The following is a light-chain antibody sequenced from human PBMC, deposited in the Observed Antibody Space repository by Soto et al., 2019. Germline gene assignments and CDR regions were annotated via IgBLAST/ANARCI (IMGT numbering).Light chain of an antibody. CDR3: SSYTSSSTLYV. V-gene: IGLV2-14*01. Sequence: QSVLTQPAAVSGSIGQSISISCTGTSRDVGGYNYLSWYQQHPGKAPKLMIYEVSNRPSGVSNRFSGSKSGNTASLTISGLQAEDEADYYCSSYTSSSTLYVFGTGTKVTVL. J-gene: IGLJ1*01. CDR1: SRDVGGYNY. CDR2: EVS.